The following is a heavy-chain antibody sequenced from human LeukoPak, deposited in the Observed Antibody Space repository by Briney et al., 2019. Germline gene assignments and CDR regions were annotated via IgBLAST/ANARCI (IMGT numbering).Heavy chain of an antibody. CDR3: AIHYQHYCN. Sequence: AVPLKISCKGSGYSVTSYGISGVRQMPGKGMEWMGFSNPGDSDTRYSTSFEGKVTISADKYISTAYLQWTSLKASDTGMYYCAIHYQHYCNWGQGTLVTVSS. D-gene: IGHD2-2*01. CDR1: GYSVTSYG. CDR2: SNPGDSDT. J-gene: IGHJ4*02. V-gene: IGHV5-51*01.